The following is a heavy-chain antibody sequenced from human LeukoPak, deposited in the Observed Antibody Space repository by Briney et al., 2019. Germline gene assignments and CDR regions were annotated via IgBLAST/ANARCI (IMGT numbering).Heavy chain of an antibody. D-gene: IGHD2-2*01. Sequence: GGSLRLSCAASGFTVSSNYMSWVRQAPGKGLEWVSVIYSGGSTYYADSVKGRFTISRDNPKNTVHLQMNSLRAEDTAVYYCVKDPVPAAMPFHYYYYGMDLWGQGTTVTVSS. CDR3: VKDPVPAAMPFHYYYYGMDL. CDR2: IYSGGST. CDR1: GFTVSSNY. V-gene: IGHV3-66*01. J-gene: IGHJ6*02.